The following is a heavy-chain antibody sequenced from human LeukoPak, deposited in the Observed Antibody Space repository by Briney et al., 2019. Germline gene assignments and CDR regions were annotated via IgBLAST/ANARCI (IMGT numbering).Heavy chain of an antibody. V-gene: IGHV3-48*01. D-gene: IGHD3-3*01. CDR2: ISSSSSTI. CDR3: ARVGKDYDFWSGYPDY. J-gene: IGHJ4*02. CDR1: GFTFSSYS. Sequence: GGSLRLFCAASGFTFSSYSMNWVRQAPGKGLEWVSYISSSSSTIYYADSVKGRFTISRDNAKNSLYLQMNSLRAEDTAVYYCARVGKDYDFWSGYPDYWGQGTLVTVSS.